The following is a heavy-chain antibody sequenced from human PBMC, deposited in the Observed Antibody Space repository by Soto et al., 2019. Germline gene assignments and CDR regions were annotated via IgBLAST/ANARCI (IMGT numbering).Heavy chain of an antibody. D-gene: IGHD3-10*01. V-gene: IGHV3-33*01. Sequence: QVKLVESGGGVVQPGRSLRLSCGVSGFTFSSYGMHWVRQAPGKGLEWVAVIWYEGSNKNYAGSVKGRITISRNNSKNTLYLQTDSMTAEETAMYYCARDRDNYHYNYMDVWGQGTTVTVSS. CDR2: IWYEGSNK. CDR3: ARDRDNYHYNYMDV. J-gene: IGHJ6*02. CDR1: GFTFSSYG.